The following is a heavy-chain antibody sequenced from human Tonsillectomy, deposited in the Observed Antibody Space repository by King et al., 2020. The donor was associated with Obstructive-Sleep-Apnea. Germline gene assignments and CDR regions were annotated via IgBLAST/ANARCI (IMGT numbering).Heavy chain of an antibody. CDR2: ISGSGGST. CDR3: AKDSMDYDILTGPVDY. Sequence: VQLVESGGGLVQPGGSLSLRLSCAGSGFTFRSYAMSWVRQAPGKGLGWVSGISGSGGSTYYADSVKGRFTISRDNSKNTLYLQMNSLRAEDTAVYYCAKDSMDYDILTGPVDYWGQGTLVTVSS. J-gene: IGHJ4*02. V-gene: IGHV3-23*04. D-gene: IGHD3-9*01. CDR1: GFTFRSYA.